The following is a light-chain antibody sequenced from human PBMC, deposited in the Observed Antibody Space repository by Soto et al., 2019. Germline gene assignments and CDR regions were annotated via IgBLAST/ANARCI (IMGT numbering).Light chain of an antibody. J-gene: IGKJ5*01. Sequence: DIQLTQSPSFLSASIGDRVTITCRASQGINSYLAWYQQTPGRAPKLLIYASSILQSGVPSRFSGSGSGTEFTLTISSLQPEDFATYYCQQLNTFPVTFGQGTRLDI. CDR1: QGINSY. V-gene: IGKV1-9*01. CDR3: QQLNTFPVT. CDR2: ASS.